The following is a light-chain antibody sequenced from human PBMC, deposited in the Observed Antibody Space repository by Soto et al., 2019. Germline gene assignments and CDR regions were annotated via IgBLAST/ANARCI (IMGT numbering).Light chain of an antibody. V-gene: IGKV3-15*01. CDR2: GAS. CDR3: QQYNNWYT. J-gene: IGKJ2*01. CDR1: QSVSSN. Sequence: EIVMTQSPATLSVSPADRATLSCRGSQSVSSNLAWYQQKPVQAPRLLIYGASTRATGVPARFSGSGSGTEFTLTISSLQSGDFAVYYCQQYNNWYTFGQGTKLEIK.